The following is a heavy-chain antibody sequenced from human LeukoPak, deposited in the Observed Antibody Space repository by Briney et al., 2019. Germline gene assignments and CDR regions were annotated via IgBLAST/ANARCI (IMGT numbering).Heavy chain of an antibody. V-gene: IGHV4-39*07. J-gene: IGHJ4*02. CDR2: IYYSGST. CDR3: ARGITRSGSYFPDY. D-gene: IGHD3-10*01. Sequence: SETLSLTCTVSGGSMSSSSYYWGWIRQPPGKGLEWIGSIYYSGSTYYNPSLKSRVTISVDTSKNQFSLKLSSVTAADTAVYYCARGITRSGSYFPDYWGQGTLVTVSS. CDR1: GGSMSSSSYY.